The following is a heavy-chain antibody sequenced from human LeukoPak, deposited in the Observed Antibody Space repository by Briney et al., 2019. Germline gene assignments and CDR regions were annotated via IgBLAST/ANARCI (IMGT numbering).Heavy chain of an antibody. D-gene: IGHD3-9*01. CDR2: IIPIFGTA. CDR3: ARAEILTGYYPRYYFDY. Sequence: SVKVSCKASGGTFSSYAISWVRQAPGQGLEWMGGIIPIFGTANYAQKFQGRVTITTDESTSTAYMELSRLRSEDTAVYYCARAEILTGYYPRYYFDYWGQGTLVTVSS. V-gene: IGHV1-69*05. J-gene: IGHJ4*02. CDR1: GGTFSSYA.